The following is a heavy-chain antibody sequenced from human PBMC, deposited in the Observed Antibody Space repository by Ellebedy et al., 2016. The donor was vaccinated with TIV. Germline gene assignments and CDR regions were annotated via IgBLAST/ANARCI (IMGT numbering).Heavy chain of an antibody. CDR2: ISAYNGNT. Sequence: ASVKVSCXASGYTFTSYGISWVRQAPGQGLEWMGWISAYNGNTNYVQKFQGRVTMTTDTSTSTAYMELRSLRSDDTAVYFCARDNAYSSGYYPDYWGQGTRVTVSS. V-gene: IGHV1-18*01. D-gene: IGHD6-19*01. CDR3: ARDNAYSSGYYPDY. J-gene: IGHJ4*02. CDR1: GYTFTSYG.